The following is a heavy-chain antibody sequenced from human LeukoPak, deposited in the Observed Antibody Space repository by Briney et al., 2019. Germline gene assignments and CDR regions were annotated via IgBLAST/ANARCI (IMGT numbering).Heavy chain of an antibody. CDR2: IEKDASRA. CDR3: VKQQGASIEHWYFDY. CDR1: GFSFSDYA. Sequence: GGSLRLSCAASGFSFSDYAMSWVRQAPGKGLEWVSSIEKDASRAYYAESARGRFTVSRDNSKHTLFLQVDGLRAEDTVLYYCVKQQGASIEHWYFDYWGQGTLVTVSS. D-gene: IGHD1-26*01. V-gene: IGHV3-23*03. J-gene: IGHJ4*02.